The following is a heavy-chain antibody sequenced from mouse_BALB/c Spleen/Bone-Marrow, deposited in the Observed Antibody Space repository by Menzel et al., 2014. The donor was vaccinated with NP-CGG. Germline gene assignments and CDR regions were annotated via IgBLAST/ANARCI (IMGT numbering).Heavy chain of an antibody. V-gene: IGHV1S22*01. Sequence: LQESGSELVRPGASVILSCKASGYTFXSYWMHWVKQRPGQGLEWIGNIYPGSGSTNYDEKFKSKATLTIDTSSSTAYMQLSSLTSEDSAVYYCTRGGAGTFAYWGQGTLVTVSA. CDR3: TRGGAGTFAY. J-gene: IGHJ3*01. D-gene: IGHD4-1*01. CDR1: GYTFXSYW. CDR2: IYPGSGST.